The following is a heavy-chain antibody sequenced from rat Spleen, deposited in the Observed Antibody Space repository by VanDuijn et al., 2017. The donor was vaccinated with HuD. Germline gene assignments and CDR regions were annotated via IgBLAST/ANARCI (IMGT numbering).Heavy chain of an antibody. CDR1: GFTFSDYY. CDR3: ARGYVMDA. Sequence: EVQLVESDGGLVQPGRSLKLSCAASGFTFSDYYMAWVRQAPTTGLEWVATISYGDSSGHSGTYYRDSVKGRFTISRDNAKSTLSLQMDSLRSEDTATYYCARGYVMDAWGQGASVTVSS. J-gene: IGHJ4*01. V-gene: IGHV5-29*01. CDR2: ISYGDSSGHSGT.